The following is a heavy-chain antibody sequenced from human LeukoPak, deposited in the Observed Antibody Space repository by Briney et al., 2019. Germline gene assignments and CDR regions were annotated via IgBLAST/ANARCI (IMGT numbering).Heavy chain of an antibody. J-gene: IGHJ4*02. CDR2: IFYGGNI. D-gene: IGHD2-2*01. CDR1: GDSISSISHY. CDR3: ASPSHCTSDSCQKYFDY. Sequence: PSETLSLTCTVSGDSISSISHYWGWIRQPPGKGLDWIGCIFYGGNIYYNPSLKSRVTISIDTSRNQFSLKLSSVTAADTAVYYCASPSHCTSDSCQKYFDYWGQGTLVTVSS. V-gene: IGHV4-39*01.